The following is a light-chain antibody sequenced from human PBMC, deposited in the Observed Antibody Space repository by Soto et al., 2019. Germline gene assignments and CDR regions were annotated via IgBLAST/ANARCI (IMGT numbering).Light chain of an antibody. CDR1: QSVAGSY. V-gene: IGKV3-20*01. CDR3: HQYDRFPHT. Sequence: EIVLTQSPCTLSLSPGERATLSCRASQSVAGSYLAWYQQKPGQAPRLLIYGASSRATGFPDRFSGSGSGTDFTLTISNLQPDDFATFYCHQYDRFPHTFGQGTKVDIK. J-gene: IGKJ1*01. CDR2: GAS.